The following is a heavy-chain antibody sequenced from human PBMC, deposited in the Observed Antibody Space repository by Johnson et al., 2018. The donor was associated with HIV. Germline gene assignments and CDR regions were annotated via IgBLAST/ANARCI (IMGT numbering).Heavy chain of an antibody. CDR1: GFTFSNYA. CDR3: ARAGVVDSYGSWKAFDI. Sequence: VQLVESGGDLVQPGGSLRLSCAASGFTFSNYAMSWVRQAPGKGLEWVSAIGTAGDTYYADSVQGRFTISRDNAKKSLYLEMTSLRVDDTAVYYCARAGVVDSYGSWKAFDIWGQGTMVTVSS. D-gene: IGHD3-10*01. CDR2: IGTAGDT. V-gene: IGHV3-23*04. J-gene: IGHJ3*02.